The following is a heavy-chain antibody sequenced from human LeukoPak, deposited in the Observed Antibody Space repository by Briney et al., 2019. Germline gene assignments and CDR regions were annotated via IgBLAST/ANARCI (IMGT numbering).Heavy chain of an antibody. CDR2: IHYSGST. CDR3: ARVRGGPSYCYDSSGYYYFDY. V-gene: IGHV4-39*07. Sequence: SETLSLTCTVSGGSISSSSYYWGWIRQPPGKGLEWIGSIHYSGSTNYNPSLKSRATISVDTSKNQFSLKLSSVTAADTAVYYCARVRGGPSYCYDSSGYYYFDYWGQGTLVTVSS. D-gene: IGHD3-22*01. J-gene: IGHJ4*02. CDR1: GGSISSSSYY.